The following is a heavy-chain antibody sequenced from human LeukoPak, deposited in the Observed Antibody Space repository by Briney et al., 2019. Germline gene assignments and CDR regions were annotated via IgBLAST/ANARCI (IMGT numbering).Heavy chain of an antibody. CDR3: ASFLNWDEYYFDY. D-gene: IGHD1-20*01. CDR1: GFTFSSYA. Sequence: PGGSLRLSCAASGFTFSSYAMHWVRQAPGKGLEWVAVISYDGSNKYYADSVKGRFTISRDNSKNTLYLQMNSLRAEDTAVYYCASFLNWDEYYFDYWGQGTLVTVSS. J-gene: IGHJ4*02. CDR2: ISYDGSNK. V-gene: IGHV3-30-3*01.